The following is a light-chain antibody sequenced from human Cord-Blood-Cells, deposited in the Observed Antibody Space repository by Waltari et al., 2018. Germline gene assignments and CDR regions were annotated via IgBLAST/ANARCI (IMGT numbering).Light chain of an antibody. CDR3: SSYTSSSTLYV. CDR2: VS. CDR1: SGDVGGYNY. V-gene: IGLV2-14*01. J-gene: IGLJ1*01. Sequence: QSALTQPAPLAGFPGQSNTISCTGTSGDVGGYNYEVSNRPSGVSNRFSGSKSGNTASLTISGLQAEDEADYYCSSYTSSSTLYVFGTGTKVTVL.